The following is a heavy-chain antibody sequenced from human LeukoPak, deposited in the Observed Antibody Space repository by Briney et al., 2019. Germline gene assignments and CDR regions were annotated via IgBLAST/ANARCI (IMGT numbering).Heavy chain of an antibody. CDR3: ARRGGGSYRRYLWCY. Sequence: NPSETLSLTCTVSGGSISSGSDYWSWIRQPAGKGLEWIGRIDSSGSTNYNPSLKSRVTISVDTSKNQFSLKLSSVTAADTAVYSCARRGGGSYRRYLWCYWGQGTLVTVSS. J-gene: IGHJ4*02. D-gene: IGHD1-26*01. V-gene: IGHV4-61*02. CDR2: IDSSGST. CDR1: GGSISSGSDY.